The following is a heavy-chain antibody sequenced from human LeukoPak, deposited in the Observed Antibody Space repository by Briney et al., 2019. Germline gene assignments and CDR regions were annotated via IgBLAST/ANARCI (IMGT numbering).Heavy chain of an antibody. CDR3: ATFSGWELLLGAFDI. Sequence: GGSLRLSCAASGFTFSSYAMSWVRQAPGKGLEWVSAISGSGGSTYYADSVKGRFTISRDNSKNTPYLQMNSLRAEDTAVYYCATFSGWELLLGAFDIWGQGTMVTVSS. CDR2: ISGSGGST. J-gene: IGHJ3*02. V-gene: IGHV3-23*01. CDR1: GFTFSSYA. D-gene: IGHD1-26*01.